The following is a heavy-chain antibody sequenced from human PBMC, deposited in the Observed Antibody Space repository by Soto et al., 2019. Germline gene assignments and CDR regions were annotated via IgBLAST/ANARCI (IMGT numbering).Heavy chain of an antibody. CDR1: GGTFSSYA. CDR2: IIPIFGTS. D-gene: IGHD3-9*01. Sequence: QVQLVQSGAEVKKPGSSVKVSCKASGGTFSSYAISWVRQAPGQGLEWMGGIIPIFGTSNYAQKFQGRVTITADESTSTAYMELSSLRSEDTAVYYCARGKRLYYDILTGQRVPYGMDVWGQGTTVTVSS. V-gene: IGHV1-69*01. J-gene: IGHJ6*02. CDR3: ARGKRLYYDILTGQRVPYGMDV.